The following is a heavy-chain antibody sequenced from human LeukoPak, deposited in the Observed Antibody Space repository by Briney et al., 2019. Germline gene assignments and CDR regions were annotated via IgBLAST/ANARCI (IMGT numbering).Heavy chain of an antibody. CDR2: IYTSGST. J-gene: IGHJ4*02. CDR1: GYSISSGSY. CDR3: AREIAAAGTITY. V-gene: IGHV4-38-2*02. D-gene: IGHD6-13*01. Sequence: SETLSLTCTVSGYSISSGSYWGWIRQPPGKGLEWIGRIYTSGSTNYNPSLKSRVTISVDTSKNQFSLKLTSVTAADTAVYYCAREIAAAGTITYWGQGTLVTVSS.